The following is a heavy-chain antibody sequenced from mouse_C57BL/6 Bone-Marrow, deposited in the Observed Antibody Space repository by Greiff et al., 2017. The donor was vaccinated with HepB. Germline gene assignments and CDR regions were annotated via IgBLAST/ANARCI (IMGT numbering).Heavy chain of an antibody. CDR1: GFTFSSYG. V-gene: IGHV5-6*02. J-gene: IGHJ1*03. CDR3: ARRGITTMGYFDV. D-gene: IGHD1-1*01. CDR2: ISSGGSYT. Sequence: EVMLVESGGDLVKPGGSLKLSCAASGFTFSSYGMSWVRQTPDKRLEWVATISSGGSYTYYPDSVKGRVTISRDNAKNTLYLQMSSLKSEDTAMYYCARRGITTMGYFDVWGTGTTVTVSS.